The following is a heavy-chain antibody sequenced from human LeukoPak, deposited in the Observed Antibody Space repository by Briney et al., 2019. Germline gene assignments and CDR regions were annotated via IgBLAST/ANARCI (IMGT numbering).Heavy chain of an antibody. CDR3: ARGRGVWFGELLSTVGWFDP. D-gene: IGHD3-10*01. J-gene: IGHJ5*02. CDR1: GGSFSGYY. Sequence: PSETLSLTCAVYGGSFSGYYWSWIRQPPGKGLEWIGEINHSGSTNYNPSLKSRVTISVDTSKNQFSLKLSSVTAADTAVYYCARGRGVWFGELLSTVGWFDPWGQGTLVTVSS. V-gene: IGHV4-34*01. CDR2: INHSGST.